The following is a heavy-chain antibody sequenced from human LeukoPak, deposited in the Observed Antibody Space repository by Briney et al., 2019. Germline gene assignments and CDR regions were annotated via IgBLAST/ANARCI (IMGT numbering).Heavy chain of an antibody. D-gene: IGHD6-6*01. CDR3: AKDQRGSSYYYYYGMDV. CDR2: ISWNSGSI. CDR1: GFTFDDYA. J-gene: IGHJ6*02. Sequence: GGSLRPSCAASGFTFDDYAMHWVRQAPGKGLEWVSGISWNSGSIGYADSVKGRFTISRDNAKNSLYLQMNSLKAEDTALYYCAKDQRGSSYYYYYGMDVWGQGTTVTVSS. V-gene: IGHV3-9*01.